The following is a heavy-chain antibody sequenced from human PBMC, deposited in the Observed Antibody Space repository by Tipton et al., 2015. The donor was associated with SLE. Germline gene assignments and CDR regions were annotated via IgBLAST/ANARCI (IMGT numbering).Heavy chain of an antibody. CDR3: AKVARGAQWLVFYYFDY. Sequence: LSLTCAVYGGSFSGYYWSWIRQPPGKGLEWVSVIYSGGSTYYADSVKGRFTISRDNSKNTLYLQMNSLRAEDTAVYYCAKVARGAQWLVFYYFDYWGQGTLVTVSS. D-gene: IGHD6-19*01. J-gene: IGHJ4*02. CDR1: GGSFSGYY. V-gene: IGHV3-66*02. CDR2: IYSGGST.